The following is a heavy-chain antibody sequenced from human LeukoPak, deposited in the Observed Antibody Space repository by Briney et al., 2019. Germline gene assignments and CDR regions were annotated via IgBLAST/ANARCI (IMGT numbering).Heavy chain of an antibody. CDR2: ISWNSGSI. CDR1: GFTFDDYA. Sequence: GGSLRLSCAASGFTFDDYAMQWVRQAPGKGLEWVSGISWNSGSIGYADSVKGRFTISRDNAKNSLYLQMNSLRAEDTALYYCATVRSSGWYPNYFDYWGQGTLVTVSS. CDR3: ATVRSSGWYPNYFDY. J-gene: IGHJ4*02. D-gene: IGHD6-19*01. V-gene: IGHV3-9*01.